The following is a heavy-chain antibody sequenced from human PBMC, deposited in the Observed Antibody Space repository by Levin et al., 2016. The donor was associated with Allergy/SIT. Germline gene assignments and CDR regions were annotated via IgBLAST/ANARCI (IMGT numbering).Heavy chain of an antibody. CDR3: ARRRFDWFVAKYYFDY. Sequence: SETLSLTCAVYGGSFSGYYWSWIRQPPGKGLEWIGEINHSGSTNYNPSLKSRVTISVDTSKNQFSLKLSSVTAADTAVYYCARRRFDWFVAKYYFDYWGQGTLVTVSS. CDR2: INHSGST. CDR1: GGSFSGYY. V-gene: IGHV4-34*01. D-gene: IGHD3-9*01. J-gene: IGHJ4*02.